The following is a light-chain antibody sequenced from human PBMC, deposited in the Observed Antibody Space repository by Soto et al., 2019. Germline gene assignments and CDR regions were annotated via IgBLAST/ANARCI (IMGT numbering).Light chain of an antibody. V-gene: IGKV1-6*01. CDR2: AAS. J-gene: IGKJ2*01. CDR3: LQDYDFPYT. Sequence: AIQMTQSPSSLSASVGDRVTITCRASQDIRNDLGWFQQKPGKAPKLLIHAASTLQTGVPSRFSGSGFGSDFSLTISSLQPEDFAIYYCLQDYDFPYTFGQGTKLEIK. CDR1: QDIRND.